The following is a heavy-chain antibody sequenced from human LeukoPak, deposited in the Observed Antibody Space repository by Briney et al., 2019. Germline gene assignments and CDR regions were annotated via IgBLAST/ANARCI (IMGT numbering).Heavy chain of an antibody. D-gene: IGHD6-13*01. CDR3: ARDPISSSWGYWFVT. CDR1: GFTFDDYG. Sequence: PGGSLRLSCAASGFTFDDYGMSWVRQAPGKGLECVSGINWNGGSTGYADSVKGRFTISRDNAKNSLYLQMNSLRAEDTALYYCARDPISSSWGYWFVTWGQGTLVTVSS. CDR2: INWNGGST. J-gene: IGHJ5*02. V-gene: IGHV3-20*04.